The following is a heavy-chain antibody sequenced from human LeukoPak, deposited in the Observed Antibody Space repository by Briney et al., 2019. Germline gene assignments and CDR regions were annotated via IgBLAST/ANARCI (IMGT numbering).Heavy chain of an antibody. V-gene: IGHV3-48*01. CDR1: GFTFSSYG. D-gene: IGHD3-22*01. CDR2: ISSSSSNI. Sequence: GGSLRLSCAASGFTFSSYGMNWVRQAPGKGLEWVSYISSSSSNIYYADSVEGRFTISRDNAKNSLYLQMNSLRAEDTAVYYCARALSRRGYYSDSSVYHFDYWGQGTLVTVSS. CDR3: ARALSRRGYYSDSSVYHFDY. J-gene: IGHJ4*02.